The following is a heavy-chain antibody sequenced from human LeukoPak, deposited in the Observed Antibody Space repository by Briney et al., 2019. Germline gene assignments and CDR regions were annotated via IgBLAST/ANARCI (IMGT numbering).Heavy chain of an antibody. J-gene: IGHJ4*02. Sequence: SETLSLTCTVSGGSISSSSYYWGWIRQPPGKGLEWIGSIYYSGSTYYNPSLKSRVTISVDTSKNQFSLKLSSVTAADTAVYYCARHIDDFWSGREGYFDYWGQGTLVTVSS. D-gene: IGHD3-3*01. V-gene: IGHV4-39*01. CDR3: ARHIDDFWSGREGYFDY. CDR2: IYYSGST. CDR1: GGSISSSSYY.